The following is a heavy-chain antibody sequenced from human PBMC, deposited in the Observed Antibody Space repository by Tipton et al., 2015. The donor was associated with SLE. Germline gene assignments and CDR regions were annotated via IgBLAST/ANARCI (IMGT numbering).Heavy chain of an antibody. CDR2: IYYSGST. CDR1: GGSISSYY. V-gene: IGHV4-59*01. Sequence: TLSLTCTVSGGSISSYYWSWIRQPPGKGLEWIGYIYYSGSTNYNPSLKSRVTISVDTSKNQFSLKLSSVTAADTAVYYCARVARDWYCDRWGRGTLVTVSS. CDR3: ARVARDWYCDR. J-gene: IGHJ2*01.